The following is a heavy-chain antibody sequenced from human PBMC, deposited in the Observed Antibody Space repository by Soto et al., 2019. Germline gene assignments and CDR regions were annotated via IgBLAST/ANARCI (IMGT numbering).Heavy chain of an antibody. J-gene: IGHJ4*01. CDR3: ARVHVMVVAGSTFDY. Sequence: SETLSLTCTVSDYSISSGSYWAWIRQPPGKGPEWIASIYHGGTTFYNPSLKSRITISVDTSNNQFSLKLTSVTAADTAVYYCARVHVMVVAGSTFDYWGHGTLVTVSS. CDR2: IYHGGTT. D-gene: IGHD6-19*01. CDR1: DYSISSGSY. V-gene: IGHV4-38-2*02.